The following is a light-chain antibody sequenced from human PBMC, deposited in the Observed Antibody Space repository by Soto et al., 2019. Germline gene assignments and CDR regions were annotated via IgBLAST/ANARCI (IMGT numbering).Light chain of an antibody. CDR1: QSVLYSSNNKNY. CDR2: WAS. V-gene: IGKV4-1*01. CDR3: QQYERTPA. Sequence: DIVMTQSPDSLAVSLGESATINCKSSQSVLYSSNNKNYLAWYQQKPGQPPKLLIYWASTRESGVPDRFSGSGAGTDFTLTISSLQAEDVAVYYGQQYERTPAFGQGTKLEIK. J-gene: IGKJ2*01.